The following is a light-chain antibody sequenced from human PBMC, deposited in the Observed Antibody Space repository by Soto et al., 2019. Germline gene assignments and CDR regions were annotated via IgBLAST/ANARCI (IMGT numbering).Light chain of an antibody. V-gene: IGKV1-5*01. Sequence: DTQITQSPSTLSAYVRDRVNITFPSSQSISNWLAWYQQKPGKAPKLLINDASSLESGVPSRFSGSGSGTEFTLTISSLQPDDFATYYCKQYNSFSGTFGKGTKVDIK. J-gene: IGKJ1*01. CDR2: DAS. CDR3: KQYNSFSGT. CDR1: QSISNW.